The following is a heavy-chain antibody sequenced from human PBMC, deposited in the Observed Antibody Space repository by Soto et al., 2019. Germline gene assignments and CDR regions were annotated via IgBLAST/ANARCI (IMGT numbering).Heavy chain of an antibody. CDR3: TTDYYDSSGYYSVVGFDY. V-gene: IGHV3-15*07. D-gene: IGHD3-22*01. Sequence: PGGSLRLSCAASGFTFSNAWMNWVRQAPGKGLEWVGRIKSKTDGGTTDYAAPVKGRFTISRDDSKNTLYLQMNSLKTEDTAVYYCTTDYYDSSGYYSVVGFDYWGQGTLVTVSS. J-gene: IGHJ4*02. CDR1: GFTFSNAW. CDR2: IKSKTDGGTT.